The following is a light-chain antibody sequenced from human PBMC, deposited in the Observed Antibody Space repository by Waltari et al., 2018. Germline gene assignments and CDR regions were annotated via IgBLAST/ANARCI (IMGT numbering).Light chain of an antibody. CDR1: QSVLYSSNNKNY. CDR3: QQYYSTPLT. J-gene: IGKJ3*01. Sequence: DIVMIQSPDSLAVSLGERATINCKSSQSVLYSSNNKNYLAWYQQKPGQPPRLLIYWASTRESGVPDRFGGSGSGTDFTLTISTLQAEDVAVYYCQQYYSTPLTFGPGTKVDIK. CDR2: WAS. V-gene: IGKV4-1*01.